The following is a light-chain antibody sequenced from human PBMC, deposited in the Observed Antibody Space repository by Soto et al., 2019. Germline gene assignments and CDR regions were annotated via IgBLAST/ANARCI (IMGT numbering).Light chain of an antibody. Sequence: QPVLTQPPSVSGAPGQRVTISCTGSSSNIGAGYDVHWYQQLPGTAPKLLIYGNSNRPSGVPDRFSGSKSGTSASLAITGLQAEDEADYYCQSYDSSLSGYVFGTGTMLTVL. CDR2: GNS. V-gene: IGLV1-40*01. CDR1: SSNIGAGYD. J-gene: IGLJ1*01. CDR3: QSYDSSLSGYV.